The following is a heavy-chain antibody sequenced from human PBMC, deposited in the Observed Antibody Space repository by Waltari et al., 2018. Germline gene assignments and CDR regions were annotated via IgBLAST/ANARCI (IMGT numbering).Heavy chain of an antibody. Sequence: EVQLVESGGNLVQPGGSLKLSCAGSGFTFTDSSSIHWVRQAAGKGRWWLGHSWGRNLNYATAYMAWVMGRFSISRDYSENTAFLQMNSLEAGDTAVYYCARQTISCHDYWGQGTLVTVSS. V-gene: IGHV3-73*01. CDR1: GFTFTDSS. J-gene: IGHJ4*02. D-gene: IGHD2-2*01. CDR3: ARQTISCHDY. CDR2: SWGRNLNYAT.